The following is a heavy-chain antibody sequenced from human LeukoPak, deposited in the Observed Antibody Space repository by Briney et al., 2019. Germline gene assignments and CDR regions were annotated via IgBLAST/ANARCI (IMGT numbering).Heavy chain of an antibody. V-gene: IGHV1-69*01. Sequence: GASVKVSCKASGGSFSSYVISWVRQAPEQGLEWMGGIIPMFGTANYAQKFQGRVTVTADESTSTAYMELSSRRSEDTAVYYCAREPLDSGGNAFDYWGQGTLVTVSS. D-gene: IGHD4-23*01. CDR1: GGSFSSYV. CDR2: IIPMFGTA. CDR3: AREPLDSGGNAFDY. J-gene: IGHJ4*02.